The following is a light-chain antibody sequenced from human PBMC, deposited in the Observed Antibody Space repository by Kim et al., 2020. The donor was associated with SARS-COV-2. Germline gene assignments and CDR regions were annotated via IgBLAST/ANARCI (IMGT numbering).Light chain of an antibody. Sequence: ASVGDRVTITCRASQGISSDLAWYQQKPGTAPKFLIYAASSLQSGVPTRFSGSGSGTDFTLTISSLQPEDFATYYCQQTDSFPLTFGGGTKVDIK. CDR3: QQTDSFPLT. CDR2: AAS. J-gene: IGKJ4*01. V-gene: IGKV1-12*01. CDR1: QGISSD.